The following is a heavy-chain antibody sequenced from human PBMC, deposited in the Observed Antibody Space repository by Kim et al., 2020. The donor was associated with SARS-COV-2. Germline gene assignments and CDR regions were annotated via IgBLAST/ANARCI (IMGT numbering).Heavy chain of an antibody. CDR1: GGSITSEDHY. Sequence: SETLSLTCSVSGGSITSEDHYWSWVRQHPRKGLEWIGYIFHRGTTYYNPSLKGRPAISVDTSKNQFSLNLNSMTAADTAVYYCARAPRYCSGGACHARFDRWGQGTQVTVSS. V-gene: IGHV4-31*03. D-gene: IGHD2-15*01. CDR3: ARAPRYCSGGACHARFDR. CDR2: IFHRGTT. J-gene: IGHJ4*02.